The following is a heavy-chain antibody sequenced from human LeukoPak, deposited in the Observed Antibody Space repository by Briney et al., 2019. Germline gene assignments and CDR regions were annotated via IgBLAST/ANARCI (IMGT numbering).Heavy chain of an antibody. D-gene: IGHD2-2*01. Sequence: ASVKVSCKASGYTFTGYYMHWVRQAPGQGLEWMGWINPNSGGTNYAQKFQGRVTMTGDTSISTAYMELSRLRSDDTAVYYCARPHCSSTSCYDTEGYYFDYWGQGTLVTVSS. V-gene: IGHV1-2*02. CDR2: INPNSGGT. J-gene: IGHJ4*02. CDR1: GYTFTGYY. CDR3: ARPHCSSTSCYDTEGYYFDY.